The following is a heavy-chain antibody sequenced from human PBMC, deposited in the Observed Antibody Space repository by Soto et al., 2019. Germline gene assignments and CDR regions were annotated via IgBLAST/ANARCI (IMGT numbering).Heavy chain of an antibody. D-gene: IGHD6-6*01. CDR3: ARVGGDSSSPHGDWFDP. V-gene: IGHV4-31*03. CDR2: IYYSGST. CDR1: GGSISSGGYY. J-gene: IGHJ5*02. Sequence: SETLSLTCTVSGGSISSGGYYWSWIRQHPGKGLEWIGYIYYSGSTYYNPSLKSRVTISVDTSKNQFSLKLSSVTAADTAVYYCARVGGDSSSPHGDWFDPWGQGTLVTVSS.